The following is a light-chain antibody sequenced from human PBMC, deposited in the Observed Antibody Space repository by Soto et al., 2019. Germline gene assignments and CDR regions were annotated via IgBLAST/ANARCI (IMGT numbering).Light chain of an antibody. V-gene: IGLV2-23*02. CDR2: EVS. CDR3: CSYAGSSTYV. Sequence: QSVLTQPASVSGSPGQSITISCTGTSSDVGNYNLVSWYQQHPGKAPKLMIYEVSKRPSGVSNRFSGSKSGNTASLTIYGLQAEDEADYSCCSYAGSSTYVFGSGTKLTVL. CDR1: SSDVGNYNL. J-gene: IGLJ1*01.